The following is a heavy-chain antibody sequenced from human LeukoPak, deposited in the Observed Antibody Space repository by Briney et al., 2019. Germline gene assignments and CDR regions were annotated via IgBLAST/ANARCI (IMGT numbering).Heavy chain of an antibody. J-gene: IGHJ4*02. D-gene: IGHD3-10*01. CDR1: GGTFSSYA. Sequence: SVKVSCKASGGTFSSYAISWVRQAPGQGLEWMGGIIPIFGTTNYAQKFQDRVTITADKSTSTAYMELSSLRSEDTAVYYCARGAYYYGSGKIFDYWGQGTLVTVSS. CDR3: ARGAYYYGSGKIFDY. CDR2: IIPIFGTT. V-gene: IGHV1-69*06.